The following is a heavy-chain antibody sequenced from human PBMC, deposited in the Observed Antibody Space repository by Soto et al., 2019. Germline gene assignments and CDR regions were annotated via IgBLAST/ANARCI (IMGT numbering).Heavy chain of an antibody. J-gene: IGHJ3*02. D-gene: IGHD1-1*01. CDR3: AIDDAFGNENGFDI. CDR2: IVSDGSAK. Sequence: QVQLVESGGGVVQPGTSLRLSCAVSGFPFSTYGFHWVRQPPGKGLEWVAVIVSDGSAKYHADSVEGRFTISRDNSKDTLYLQMNSLRAEDTAVYYCAIDDAFGNENGFDIWGQGTMVTVSS. CDR1: GFPFSTYG. V-gene: IGHV3-33*01.